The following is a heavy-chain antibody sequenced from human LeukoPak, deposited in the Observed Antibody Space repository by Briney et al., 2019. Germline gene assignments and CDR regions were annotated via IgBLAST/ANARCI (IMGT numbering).Heavy chain of an antibody. CDR2: ISSSGTYI. Sequence: GGSLRLSCAASGFTVSSNYMSWVRQAPGKGLEWVSFISSSGTYIYYAASVKGRFTISRDNARNSLYLQMNSLRVEDAAVYYCARDKYRGYSGNEGEVLGALHIWGQGTVVTVSS. V-gene: IGHV3-21*01. CDR3: ARDKYRGYSGNEGEVLGALHI. D-gene: IGHD5-12*01. J-gene: IGHJ3*02. CDR1: GFTVSSNY.